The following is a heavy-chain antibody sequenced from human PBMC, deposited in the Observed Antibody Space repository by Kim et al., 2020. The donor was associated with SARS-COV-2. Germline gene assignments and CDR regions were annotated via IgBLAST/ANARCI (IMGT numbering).Heavy chain of an antibody. D-gene: IGHD6-19*01. Sequence: DSVKGRFTIARDNARNSLYLQMNSLRDDDTAVYYCARALITVAGTRELGYWGPGTLVTVAS. J-gene: IGHJ4*02. V-gene: IGHV3-48*02. CDR3: ARALITVAGTRELGY.